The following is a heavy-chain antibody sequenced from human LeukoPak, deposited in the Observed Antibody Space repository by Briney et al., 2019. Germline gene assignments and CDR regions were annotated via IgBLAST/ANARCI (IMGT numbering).Heavy chain of an antibody. D-gene: IGHD6-19*01. J-gene: IGHJ4*02. CDR2: INHSGST. Sequence: PSETLPLTCAVYSETFIHNFWTWIRQPPGKGLEWIGQINHSGSTYYNPSLKSRVTILVDTSKNQFSLKLTSVTAADTAVYYCARAMPYFYGSIAVPGTIDYWGQGILVTVSS. CDR1: SETFIHNF. V-gene: IGHV4-34*01. CDR3: ARAMPYFYGSIAVPGTIDY.